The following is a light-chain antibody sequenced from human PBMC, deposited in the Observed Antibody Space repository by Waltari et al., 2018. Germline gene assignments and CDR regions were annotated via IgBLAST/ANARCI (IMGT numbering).Light chain of an antibody. CDR1: QSVGTF. Sequence: IVLTQSPGTLSLSPGERATLSCRASQSVGTFLVWYQQKPGKAPRLLIQGASTRATGTPARFSGSGSGTDFSLTISRLEPEDFAMYYCQHYVRLPVTFGQGTKVEI. V-gene: IGKV3-20*01. CDR3: QHYVRLPVT. J-gene: IGKJ1*01. CDR2: GAS.